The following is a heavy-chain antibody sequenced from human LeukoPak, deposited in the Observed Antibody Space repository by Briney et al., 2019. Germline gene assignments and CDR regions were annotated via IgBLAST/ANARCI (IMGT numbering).Heavy chain of an antibody. Sequence: GTSLRLSCAASGFIFSSYAMHWVRQAPGKGLEWVAVISYDGSNKYYADSVKGRFTISRDDSRNTLYLQMGSLRPEDTAVYYCARDGGLQLVVLWYFDLWGRGTLVTVSS. CDR1: GFIFSSYA. D-gene: IGHD6-6*01. CDR3: ARDGGLQLVVLWYFDL. J-gene: IGHJ2*01. CDR2: ISYDGSNK. V-gene: IGHV3-30-3*01.